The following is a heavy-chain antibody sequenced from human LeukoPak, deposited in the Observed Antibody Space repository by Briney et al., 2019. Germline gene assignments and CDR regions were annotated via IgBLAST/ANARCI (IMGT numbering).Heavy chain of an antibody. CDR1: GGSISSGGYS. D-gene: IGHD3-22*01. Sequence: SETLSLTRAVSGGSISSGGYSWSWIRQPPGKGLEWIGYIYHSGSTYYNPSLKSRVTTSVDRSKNQFSLKLSSVTAADTAVYYCARGIEYYYDSSGYFFDYWGQGTLVTVSS. J-gene: IGHJ4*02. CDR3: ARGIEYYYDSSGYFFDY. CDR2: IYHSGST. V-gene: IGHV4-30-2*01.